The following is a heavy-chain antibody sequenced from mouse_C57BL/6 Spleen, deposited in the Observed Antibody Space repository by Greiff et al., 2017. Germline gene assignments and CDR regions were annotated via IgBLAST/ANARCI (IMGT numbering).Heavy chain of an antibody. CDR2: INPSSGYT. J-gene: IGHJ3*01. CDR1: GYTFTSYT. Sequence: VQLQQSGAELARPGASVKMSCKASGYTFTSYTMHWVKQRPGQGLEWIGYINPSSGYTKYNQTFQDKATLTADKASSTAYMQLSSLTSEDSAVYYCAREDYGSSPWFAYWGEGTLVTVSA. CDR3: AREDYGSSPWFAY. D-gene: IGHD1-1*01. V-gene: IGHV1-4*01.